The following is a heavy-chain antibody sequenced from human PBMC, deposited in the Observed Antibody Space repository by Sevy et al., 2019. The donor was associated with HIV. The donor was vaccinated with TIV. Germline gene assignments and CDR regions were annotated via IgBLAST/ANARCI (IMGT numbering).Heavy chain of an antibody. CDR3: ARIQTTMVRGVIAQT. V-gene: IGHV1-69*13. CDR1: GGTFSSYA. J-gene: IGHJ5*02. D-gene: IGHD3-10*01. Sequence: ASVKVSCKASGGTFSSYAISWVRQAPGQGLEWMGGIIPIFGTANYAQKFQGRVTITADESTSTAYMELSSLRSEDTAVYYCARIQTTMVRGVIAQTWGQETLVTVSS. CDR2: IIPIFGTA.